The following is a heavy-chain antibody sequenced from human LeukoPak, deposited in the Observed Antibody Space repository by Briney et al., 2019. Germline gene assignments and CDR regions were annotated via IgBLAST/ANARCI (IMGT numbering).Heavy chain of an antibody. Sequence: ASVKVSCKASGYTFTSYGISWVRQAPGQGLEWMGWISAYNGNTNYAQKFQGRVTMTRNTSISTAYMELSSLRSEDAAVYYCARSAYYYGMDVWGQGTTVTVSS. J-gene: IGHJ6*02. CDR2: ISAYNGNT. CDR3: ARSAYYYGMDV. V-gene: IGHV1-18*04. CDR1: GYTFTSYG.